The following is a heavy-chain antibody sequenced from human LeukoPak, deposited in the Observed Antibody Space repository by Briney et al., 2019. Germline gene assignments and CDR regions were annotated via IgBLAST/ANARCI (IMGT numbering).Heavy chain of an antibody. J-gene: IGHJ6*03. V-gene: IGHV4-34*01. CDR3: ARGARITIFGVARSYYYYYYYMDV. CDR1: GGSFSGYY. Sequence: PSETLSLTCAVYGGSFSGYYWSWIRQPPGKGLEWIGEISHSGSTNYNPSLKSRVTISVDTSKNQFSLKLSSVTAADTAVYYCARGARITIFGVARSYYYYYYYMDVWGKGTTVTVSS. CDR2: ISHSGST. D-gene: IGHD3-3*01.